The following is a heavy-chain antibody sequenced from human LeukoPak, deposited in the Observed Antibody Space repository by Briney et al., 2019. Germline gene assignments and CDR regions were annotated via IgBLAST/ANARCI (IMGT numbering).Heavy chain of an antibody. CDR3: ARDWGVAASYYYMDV. J-gene: IGHJ6*03. V-gene: IGHV1-2*02. D-gene: IGHD3-10*01. CDR2: INPNSGGT. CDR1: GYTFTSYY. Sequence: GASVKVSCKASGYTFTSYYMHWVRQAPGQGLEWMGWINPNSGGTNYAHNFQGRVTMTRDTSISTAYMELSRLRSDDTAVYYCARDWGVAASYYYMDVWGKGTTVTISS.